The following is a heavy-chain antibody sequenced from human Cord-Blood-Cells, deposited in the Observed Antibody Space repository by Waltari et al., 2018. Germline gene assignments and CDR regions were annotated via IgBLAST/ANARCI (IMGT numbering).Heavy chain of an antibody. Sequence: QVQLQESGPGLVKPSETLSLTRAVSGYSISSGYYLGWIRQPPGKGLEWIGSIYHSGSTYYNPSLKSRVTISVDTSKNQFSLKLSSVTAADTAVYYCARDFRDSSSSGGFDYWGQGTLVTVSS. CDR1: GYSISSGYY. CDR3: ARDFRDSSSSGGFDY. V-gene: IGHV4-38-2*02. D-gene: IGHD6-6*01. CDR2: IYHSGST. J-gene: IGHJ4*02.